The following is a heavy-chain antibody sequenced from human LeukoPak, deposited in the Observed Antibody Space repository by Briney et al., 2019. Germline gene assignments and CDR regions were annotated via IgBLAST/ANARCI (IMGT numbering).Heavy chain of an antibody. CDR2: INPSGGST. D-gene: IGHD3-16*01. J-gene: IGHJ4*02. CDR3: ARDRLGYFDY. CDR1: GYTFTNYY. Sequence: ASVKVSCKASGYTFTNYYMHWVRQAPGQGLEWMGIINPSGGSTSYAQKFQGRVTMTRDMSTSTVYMELSSLRSEDTAVYYCARDRLGYFDYWGQGTLVTVSS. V-gene: IGHV1-46*01.